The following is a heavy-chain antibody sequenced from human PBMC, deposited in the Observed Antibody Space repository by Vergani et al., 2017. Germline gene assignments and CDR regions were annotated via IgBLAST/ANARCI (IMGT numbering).Heavy chain of an antibody. CDR1: GGSFSGYY. CDR2: NNHSGST. CDR3: ARRRSYYYYYMDV. J-gene: IGHJ6*03. V-gene: IGHV4-34*01. Sequence: QVQLQQWGAGLLKPSETLSLTCAVYGGSFSGYYWSCIRQPPGKGLEWIGENNHSGSTNYNPSLKSRVTISVDTSKNQFSRKLSSVTAAATTVYYCARRRSYYYYYMDVWGNGTTVTVSS.